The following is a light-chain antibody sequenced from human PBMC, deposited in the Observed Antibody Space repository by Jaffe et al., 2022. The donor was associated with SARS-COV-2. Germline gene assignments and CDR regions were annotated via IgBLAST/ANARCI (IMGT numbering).Light chain of an antibody. V-gene: IGKV3-15*01. CDR3: LQYFNWPPWT. CDR1: QSVSSN. J-gene: IGKJ1*01. Sequence: EIVMTQSPATLSVSPGEGATLSCRASQSVSSNLAWYQHKPGQAPRLLIYAASTRATGIPARFSGSGSGTEFTLTISSLQSEDFAVYYCLQYFNWPPWTFGQGTKVEIK. CDR2: AAS.